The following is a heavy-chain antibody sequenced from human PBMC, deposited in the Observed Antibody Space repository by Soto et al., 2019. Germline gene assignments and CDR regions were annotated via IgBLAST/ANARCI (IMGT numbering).Heavy chain of an antibody. V-gene: IGHV4-34*01. CDR1: GVSFSGFS. D-gene: IGHD6-13*01. Sequence: SETLSLTCAVYGVSFSGFSWSWIRQPPGKGLEWIGEINHSGSTNYNPSFKSRVTISEDTSKNQFSLKLSSVTAADTAVYYCARGRKVYTSTSYVDWGQGTQVTVSS. J-gene: IGHJ4*02. CDR3: ARGRKVYTSTSYVD. CDR2: INHSGST.